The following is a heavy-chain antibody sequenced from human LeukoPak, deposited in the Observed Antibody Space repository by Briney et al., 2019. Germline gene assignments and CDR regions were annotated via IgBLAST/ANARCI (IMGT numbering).Heavy chain of an antibody. V-gene: IGHV1-2*02. J-gene: IGHJ4*02. D-gene: IGHD2-8*01. CDR2: INPNRGGT. Sequence: GASVTVSFTASGYTFIVYHIHWVRQAPGQGLEWMGWINPNRGGTNLAQKFQGRVIMTRDTSISTAYMEVTRLRSDDTAIYYCARLPRVHFDSWGQGTLVTVSS. CDR3: ARLPRVHFDS. CDR1: GYTFIVYH.